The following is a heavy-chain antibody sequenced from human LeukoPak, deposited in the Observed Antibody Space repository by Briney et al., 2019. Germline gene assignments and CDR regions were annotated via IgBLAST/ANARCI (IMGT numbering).Heavy chain of an antibody. CDR1: GFTFSSYS. CDR3: ARVRYSSGWDVDY. CDR2: ITSSSSTI. J-gene: IGHJ4*02. D-gene: IGHD6-19*01. V-gene: IGHV3-48*02. Sequence: GGSLRLSCAASGFTFSSYSMNWVRQAPGKGLEWVSYITSSSSTIYYADSVKGRFTISRDNAKNSLYLQMNSLRDEDTAVYYCARVRYSSGWDVDYWGQGTLVTVSS.